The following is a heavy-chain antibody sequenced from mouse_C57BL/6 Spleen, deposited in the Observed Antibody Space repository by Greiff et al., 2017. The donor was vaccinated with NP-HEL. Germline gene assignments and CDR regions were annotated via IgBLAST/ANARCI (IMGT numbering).Heavy chain of an antibody. Sequence: QVQLQQPGAELVKPGASVKLSCKASGYTFTSYWMQWVKQRPGQGLEWIGEIDPSDSYTNYNQKFKGKATLTVDTSSSTAYMQLSSLTSEDSAVYYCARRIRQLSPYAMDYWGQGTSVTVSS. CDR1: GYTFTSYW. CDR3: ARRIRQLSPYAMDY. J-gene: IGHJ4*01. CDR2: IDPSDSYT. V-gene: IGHV1-50*01. D-gene: IGHD3-2*02.